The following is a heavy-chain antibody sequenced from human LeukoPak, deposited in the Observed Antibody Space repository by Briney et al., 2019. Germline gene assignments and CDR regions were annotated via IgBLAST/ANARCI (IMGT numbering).Heavy chain of an antibody. J-gene: IGHJ6*02. CDR1: GGSISSYY. D-gene: IGHD3-10*01. V-gene: IGHV4-59*01. CDR2: IYYSGST. CDR3: ARVPCVITMVRGVYSYYYYGMDV. Sequence: SETLSLTCTVSGGSISSYYWSWIRQPPGKGLEWIGYIYYSGSTNYNPSLKSRVTISVDTSKNQFSLKLSSVTAADTAVYYCARVPCVITMVRGVYSYYYYGMDVWGQGTTVTVSS.